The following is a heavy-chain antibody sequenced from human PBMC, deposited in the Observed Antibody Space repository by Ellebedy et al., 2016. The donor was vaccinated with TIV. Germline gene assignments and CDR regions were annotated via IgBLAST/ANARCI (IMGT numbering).Heavy chain of an antibody. D-gene: IGHD5-18*01. CDR1: GFTFSDYT. Sequence: GESLKISCAASGFTFSDYTMNWVRQAPGKGLEWVSYISTSSTTIYYADSVKGRFTISRDDAKNSLYLQMNSLRADDTAVYYCSRDTAMDYWGQGTLVTVSS. J-gene: IGHJ4*02. CDR2: ISTSSTTI. V-gene: IGHV3-48*01. CDR3: SRDTAMDY.